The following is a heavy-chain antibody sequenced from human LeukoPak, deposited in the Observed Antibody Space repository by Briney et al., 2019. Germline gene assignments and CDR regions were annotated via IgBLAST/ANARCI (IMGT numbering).Heavy chain of an antibody. CDR2: IYPHSGGT. D-gene: IGHD3-3*01. J-gene: IGHJ5*02. V-gene: IGHV1-2*02. CDR3: ARFHYDFWSGYRNWFDP. CDR1: GYTFTGYY. Sequence: ASVKVSCKASGYTFTGYYIHWVRQAPGQGLEWMGWIYPHSGGTDYAQKFQGRVTMTRDTSISTAYMELSRLRSDDTAVYYCARFHYDFWSGYRNWFDPWGQGTLVTVSS.